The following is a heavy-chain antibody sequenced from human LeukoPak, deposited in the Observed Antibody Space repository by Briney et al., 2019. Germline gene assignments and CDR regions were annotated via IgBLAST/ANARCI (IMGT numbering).Heavy chain of an antibody. V-gene: IGHV1-8*01. CDR1: GYTFTSYD. CDR3: ARGPGNNTGWSAGMPKGWFDP. CDR2: MNPNSGNT. Sequence: GASVKVSCKAPGYTFTSYDINWVRQATGQRLEWMGWMNPNSGNTGYAKKFQGRATMTRNTSMSTAYMELSSLRSEDSAVYYCARGPGNNTGWSAGMPKGWFDPWGQGTLVTVSS. D-gene: IGHD6-19*01. J-gene: IGHJ5*02.